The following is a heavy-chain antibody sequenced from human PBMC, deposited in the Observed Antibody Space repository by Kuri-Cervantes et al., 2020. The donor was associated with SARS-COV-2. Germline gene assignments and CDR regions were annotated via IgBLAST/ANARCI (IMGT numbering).Heavy chain of an antibody. CDR1: GFSLSTSGVG. Sequence: SGPTLVKPTQTLTLTCTFSGFSLSTSGVGVGWIRQPPGKGLEWIGYIYYSGSTYYNPSLKSRVTISVDTSKNQFSLKLSSVTAADTAVYYCARDQASSSSEIPAFDIWGQGTMVTVSS. V-gene: IGHV4-30-4*08. D-gene: IGHD6-6*01. CDR2: IYYSGST. J-gene: IGHJ3*02. CDR3: ARDQASSSSEIPAFDI.